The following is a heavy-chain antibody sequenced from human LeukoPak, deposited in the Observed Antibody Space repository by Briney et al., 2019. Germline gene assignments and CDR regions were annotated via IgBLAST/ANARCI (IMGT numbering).Heavy chain of an antibody. CDR3: ARGGAARPDY. D-gene: IGHD6-6*01. CDR1: GFSLRMSG. J-gene: IGHJ4*02. V-gene: IGHV3-48*01. CDR2: VSSSGNDV. Sequence: GGSLRLSCAAAGFSLRMSGMNWVRQAPGKGLEWVSYVSSSGNDVAYADSVKGRFTISRDNARNLLYLQMNTLKAEDTAVYYCARGGAARPDYWGQGTLVTVSS.